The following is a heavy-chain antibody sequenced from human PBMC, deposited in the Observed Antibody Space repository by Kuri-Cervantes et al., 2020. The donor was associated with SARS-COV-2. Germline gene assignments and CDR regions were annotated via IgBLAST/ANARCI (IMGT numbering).Heavy chain of an antibody. CDR1: GFTFSSYG. V-gene: IGHV3-30*02. J-gene: IGHJ4*02. Sequence: GESLKISCAASGFTFSSYGMHWVRQAPGKGLEWVAFIRYDGSNKYYADSVKGRLTISRDNSKNTLYLQMNSLRAEDTAVYYCAKDFWSGYYYFDYWGQGTLVTVSS. CDR3: AKDFWSGYYYFDY. D-gene: IGHD3-3*01. CDR2: IRYDGSNK.